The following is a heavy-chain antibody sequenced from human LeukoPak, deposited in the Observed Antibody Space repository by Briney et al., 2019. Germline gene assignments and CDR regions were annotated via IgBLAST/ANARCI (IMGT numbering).Heavy chain of an antibody. CDR2: IYQGGSET. CDR1: GFTFSAHR. CDR3: AREGTFGYHYFDY. Sequence: PGGSLRLFSTVSGFTFSAHRMSWVRQAPGKGLEWVANIYQGGSETHYVDSVKGRFTISRDNAKNSLYLHLSSLRAEDTAVYYCAREGTFGYHYFDYWGQGALVTVSS. J-gene: IGHJ4*02. V-gene: IGHV3-7*01. D-gene: IGHD3-3*01.